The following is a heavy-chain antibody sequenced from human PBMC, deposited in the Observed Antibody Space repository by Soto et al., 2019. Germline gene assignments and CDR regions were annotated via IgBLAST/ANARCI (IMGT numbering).Heavy chain of an antibody. J-gene: IGHJ5*02. Sequence: QLQLQESGPGLVKPSETLSLTCTVSGGSISSSSYYWGWIRQPPGKGLEWIGSIYYSGSTYYNPSLKSRVTISVDTSKNQFSLKLSSVTAADTAVYYCASTGASSSSEDWFDPWGQGTLVTVSS. V-gene: IGHV4-39*01. D-gene: IGHD6-6*01. CDR2: IYYSGST. CDR1: GGSISSSSYY. CDR3: ASTGASSSSEDWFDP.